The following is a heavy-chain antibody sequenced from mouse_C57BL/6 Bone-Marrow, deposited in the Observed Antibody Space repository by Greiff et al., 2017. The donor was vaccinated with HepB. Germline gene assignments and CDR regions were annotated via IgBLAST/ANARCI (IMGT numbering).Heavy chain of an antibody. CDR2: IRNKANGYTT. J-gene: IGHJ3*01. CDR1: GLTFTDYY. D-gene: IGHD1-1*01. Sequence: EVQGVESGGGLVQPGGSLSLSCAASGLTFTDYYMSWVRQPPGKALEWLGFIRNKANGYTTEYSASVKGRFTISRDNSQSILYLQMNALRAEDSATYYCARYEGTTVAYWGQGTLVTVSA. V-gene: IGHV7-3*01. CDR3: ARYEGTTVAY.